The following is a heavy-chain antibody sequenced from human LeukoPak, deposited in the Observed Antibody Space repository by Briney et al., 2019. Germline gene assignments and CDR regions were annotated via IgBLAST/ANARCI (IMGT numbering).Heavy chain of an antibody. J-gene: IGHJ5*02. CDR1: GGSISSSSYY. CDR3: ASLLWFGDTDRGP. CDR2: IYYSGST. Sequence: KSSETLSLTCTVSGGSISSSSYYWGWIRQPPGKGLEWIGSIYYSGSTYYNPSLKSRVTISVDTSKNQFSLKLSSVTAADTAVYYCASLLWFGDTDRGPWGQGTLVTVSS. D-gene: IGHD3-10*01. V-gene: IGHV4-39*01.